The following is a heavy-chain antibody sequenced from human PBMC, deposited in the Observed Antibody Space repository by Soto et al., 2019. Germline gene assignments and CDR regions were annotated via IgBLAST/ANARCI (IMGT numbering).Heavy chain of an antibody. CDR2: ISGSGGST. CDR3: AKDLYGDDMSDLLMDFDY. CDR1: GFTFSSYA. Sequence: GGSLRLSCAASGFTFSSYAMSWVRQAPGKGLEWVSAISGSGGSTYYADSVKGRFTISRDNSKNTLYLQMNSLRAEDTAVYYCAKDLYGDDMSDLLMDFDYWGQGTLVTVSS. D-gene: IGHD4-17*01. V-gene: IGHV3-23*01. J-gene: IGHJ4*02.